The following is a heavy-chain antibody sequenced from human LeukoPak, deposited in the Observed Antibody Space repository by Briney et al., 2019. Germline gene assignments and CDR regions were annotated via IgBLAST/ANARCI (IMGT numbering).Heavy chain of an antibody. CDR1: GFTFSSYA. J-gene: IGHJ5*02. D-gene: IGHD2-2*01. CDR3: AKDQVSSSSPNWFDP. V-gene: IGHV3-23*01. CDR2: IRGSGGST. Sequence: GGSLRLSCAASGFTFSSYAMSWVRQAPGKGLEWVSAIRGSGGSTYYADSVKGRFTISRDNSKNTLYLQMNSLRAEDTAVYYCAKDQVSSSSPNWFDPWGQGTLVTVSS.